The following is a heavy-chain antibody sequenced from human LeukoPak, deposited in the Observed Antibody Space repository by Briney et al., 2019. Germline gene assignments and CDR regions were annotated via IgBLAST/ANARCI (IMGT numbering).Heavy chain of an antibody. CDR3: ARDKVSSSSEPFDY. V-gene: IGHV3-30*02. D-gene: IGHD6-6*01. Sequence: GGSLRLSCAASGFTFSSYGMHWVRQAPGKGLEWVAFIRYDGSNKYYADSVKGRFTISRDNAKNSLYLQMNSLRAEDTAVYYCARDKVSSSSEPFDYWGQGTLVTVSS. CDR1: GFTFSSYG. CDR2: IRYDGSNK. J-gene: IGHJ4*02.